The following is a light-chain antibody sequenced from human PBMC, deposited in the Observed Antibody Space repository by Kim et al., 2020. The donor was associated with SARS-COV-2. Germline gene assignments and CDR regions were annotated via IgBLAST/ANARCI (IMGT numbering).Light chain of an antibody. V-gene: IGKV4-1*01. Sequence: DIVMTQSPDSLAVSLGERATLNCKSSQTVLYNSNNKNYLAWYQQKPGQAPKLLIYWASIRKSGVSDRFSGSGSETDFTLTISSLQAEDVAVYYCQQYYSTPPSFGQGTKLEI. J-gene: IGKJ2*03. CDR2: WAS. CDR1: QTVLYNSNNKNY. CDR3: QQYYSTPPS.